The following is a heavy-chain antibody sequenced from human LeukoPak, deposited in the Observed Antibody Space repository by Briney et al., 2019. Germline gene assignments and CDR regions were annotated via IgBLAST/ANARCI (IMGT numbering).Heavy chain of an antibody. CDR3: ATEPSRSYSFDHLDF. V-gene: IGHV1-69*04. D-gene: IGHD5-12*01. Sequence: SVKLSCKTSGWTFNNYAISWVRQAPGQGLEWMGRVVPMFGIRNYPQTFRGRVNITADKATNTVYMDVRSLRAEDTDIYYCATEPSRSYSFDHLDFWGLGTPVTVSS. CDR2: VVPMFGIR. J-gene: IGHJ4*02. CDR1: GWTFNNYA.